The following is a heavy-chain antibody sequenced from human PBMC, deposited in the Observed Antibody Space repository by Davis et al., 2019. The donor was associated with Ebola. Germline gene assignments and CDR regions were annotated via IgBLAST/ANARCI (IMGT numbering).Heavy chain of an antibody. J-gene: IGHJ6*02. CDR1: GFTFSSYW. CDR2: IKQDGSEK. Sequence: GESLKISCAASGFTFSSYWMSWVRQAPGKGLEWVANIKQDGSEKYYVDSVKGRFTISRDNAKNSLYLQMNSLRAEDTAVYYCARDSVVVVPAAIYYYYYGMDVWGQGTTVTVSS. CDR3: ARDSVVVVPAAIYYYYYGMDV. V-gene: IGHV3-7*03. D-gene: IGHD2-2*01.